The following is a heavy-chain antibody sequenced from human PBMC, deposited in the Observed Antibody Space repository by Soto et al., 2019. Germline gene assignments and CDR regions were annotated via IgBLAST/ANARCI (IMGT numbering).Heavy chain of an antibody. CDR2: ISYDGSNK. V-gene: IGHV3-30*03. CDR3: ARWFGAFDY. D-gene: IGHD3-10*01. Sequence: QVQLVESGGGVVQPGRSLRLSCAASGFTFSSYGMHWVRQAPGKGLEWVAVISYDGSNKYYADSVKGRFTISRDNSKNKLYLQMYSLRAGDTALYYCARWFGAFDYWGQGTLVTVSS. J-gene: IGHJ4*02. CDR1: GFTFSSYG.